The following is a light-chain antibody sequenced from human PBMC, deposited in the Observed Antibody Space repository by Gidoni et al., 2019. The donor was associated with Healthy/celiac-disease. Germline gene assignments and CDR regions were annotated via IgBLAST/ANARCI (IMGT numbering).Light chain of an antibody. V-gene: IGKV1-33*01. J-gene: IGKJ5*01. Sequence: DIQMTQSPSSLSASVGDRVTITCQASQDISNYLNWYQQKPGKAPKLLIYHASNLETGVPSRFSGSGSGTDFTFTISSLQPEDIATYYCQQYDYLPPITFGQGTRLEIK. CDR1: QDISNY. CDR3: QQYDYLPPIT. CDR2: HAS.